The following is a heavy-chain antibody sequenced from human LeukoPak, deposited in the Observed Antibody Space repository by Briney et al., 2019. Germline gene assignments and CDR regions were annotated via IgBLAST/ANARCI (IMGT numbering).Heavy chain of an antibody. CDR3: ARARYTMVRGVILYYFDY. CDR1: GDSVSSNGAA. D-gene: IGHD3-10*01. CDR2: TYYRSKWYN. Sequence: SQTLSLTCAISGDSVSSNGAAWNWIRQSPSRGLEWLGRTYYRSKWYNDYAVSVKSRITINPDTSKNQFSLQLNSVTPEDTAVYYCARARYTMVRGVILYYFDYWGQGTLVTVSS. V-gene: IGHV6-1*01. J-gene: IGHJ4*02.